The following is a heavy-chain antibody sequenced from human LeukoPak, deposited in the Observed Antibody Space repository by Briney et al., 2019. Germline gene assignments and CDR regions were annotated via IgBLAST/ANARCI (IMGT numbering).Heavy chain of an antibody. J-gene: IGHJ4*02. CDR1: GFTFDDYA. CDR2: INWNSGNI. CDR3: AKDLYYDFWSGYYHY. V-gene: IGHV3-9*01. Sequence: GGSLRLSCAASGFTFDDYAMHWVRQAPGKGLEWVSGINWNSGNIAYADSVKGRFTISRDNAEKSLFLQMNSLRAEDTALYYCAKDLYYDFWSGYYHYWGQGTLVTVSS. D-gene: IGHD3-3*01.